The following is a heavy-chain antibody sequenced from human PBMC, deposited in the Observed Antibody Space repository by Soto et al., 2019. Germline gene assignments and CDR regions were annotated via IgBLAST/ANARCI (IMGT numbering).Heavy chain of an antibody. CDR3: ASTNYYDSSGYMKYYFDY. CDR2: IIPIFGTA. J-gene: IGHJ4*02. D-gene: IGHD3-22*01. V-gene: IGHV1-69*06. CDR1: GGTFSSYA. Sequence: ASVKVSCKASGGTFSSYAISWVRQAPGQGLEWMGGIIPIFGTANYAQKFQGRVTITADKSTSTAYMELSSLRSEDTAVYYCASTNYYDSSGYMKYYFDYWGQGTLVTVS.